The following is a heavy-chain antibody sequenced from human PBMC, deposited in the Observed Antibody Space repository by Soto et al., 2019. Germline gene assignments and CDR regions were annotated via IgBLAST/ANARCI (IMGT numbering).Heavy chain of an antibody. V-gene: IGHV4-31*03. CDR3: ARVGIAAAGKVNGMDV. D-gene: IGHD6-13*01. CDR1: GGSISSGGYY. J-gene: IGHJ6*02. CDR2: IYYSGST. Sequence: QVQLQESGPGLVKPSQTLSLTCTVSGGSISSGGYYWSWIRQHPGKGLGWIGYIYYSGSTYYNPSLKSRVTISVDTSKNQFSLKLSSVTAADTAVYYCARVGIAAAGKVNGMDVWGQGTTVTVSS.